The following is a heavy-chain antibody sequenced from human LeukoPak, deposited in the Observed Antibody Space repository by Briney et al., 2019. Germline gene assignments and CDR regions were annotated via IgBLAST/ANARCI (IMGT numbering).Heavy chain of an antibody. CDR1: GASISSYY. CDR3: ARGNTAMVDDNWFDP. V-gene: IGHV4-59*12. Sequence: SETLSLTCTVSGASISSYYWTWIRQPPGKGLEWIGFIYYSGSTYYNPSLKSRVTISVDRSKNQFSLKLSSVTAADTAVYYCARGNTAMVDDNWFDPWGQGTLVTVSS. D-gene: IGHD5-18*01. J-gene: IGHJ5*02. CDR2: IYYSGST.